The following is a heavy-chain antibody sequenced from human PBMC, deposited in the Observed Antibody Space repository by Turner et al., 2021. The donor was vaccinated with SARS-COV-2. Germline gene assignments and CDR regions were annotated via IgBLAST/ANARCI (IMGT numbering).Heavy chain of an antibody. CDR3: ARDPNAGYYYMDV. D-gene: IGHD2-8*01. Sequence: QVQLVESGGGVVQPGRSLRLPCAASGFTFSSYGMHWGRPAPGKGLEWVAVIWYDGSNKYYADSVKGRFTISRDNSKNTLYLQMNSLTAEDTAVYYCARDPNAGYYYMDVWGKGTTVTVSS. V-gene: IGHV3-33*01. CDR1: GFTFSSYG. CDR2: IWYDGSNK. J-gene: IGHJ6*03.